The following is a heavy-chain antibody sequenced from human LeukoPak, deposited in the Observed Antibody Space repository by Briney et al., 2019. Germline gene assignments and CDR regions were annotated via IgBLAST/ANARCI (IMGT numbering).Heavy chain of an antibody. D-gene: IGHD1-26*01. CDR3: ARDPGRSPDY. V-gene: IGHV3-64*01. CDR2: INSNGDDT. CDR1: GFTFSHYS. J-gene: IGHJ4*02. Sequence: GGSLRLSCAASGFTFSHYSMHWVRQAPGKGLEYVSAINSNGDDTYYANSVKGRFTISRDNSKNTLYLQMGNLRPEDMAAYYCARDPGRSPDYWGQGTLVTVSS.